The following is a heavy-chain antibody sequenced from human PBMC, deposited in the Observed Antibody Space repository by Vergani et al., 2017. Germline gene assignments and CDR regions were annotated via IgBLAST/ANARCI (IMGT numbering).Heavy chain of an antibody. CDR2: ISGSGVSA. J-gene: IGHJ4*02. CDR3: AKQYLVAGNYLCYY. D-gene: IGHD1-7*01. CDR1: GFTFSSYS. V-gene: IGHV3-23*04. Sequence: EVQLVESGGGLVKPGGSLRLSCAASGFTFSSYSMNWVRQAPGKGLEWVSGISGSGVSAYYTDSVKGRFTISRDNSKNMLFLQMNNLRTEDTAIYYCAKQYLVAGNYLCYYWGQGTLVTVAS.